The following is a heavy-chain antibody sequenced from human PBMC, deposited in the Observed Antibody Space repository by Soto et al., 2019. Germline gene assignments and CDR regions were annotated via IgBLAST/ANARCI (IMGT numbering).Heavy chain of an antibody. CDR1: GFTFGSCG. CDR3: AKDPYSENHGVFNF. CDR2: VSGDGTNT. D-gene: IGHD1-26*01. J-gene: IGHJ4*02. V-gene: IGHV3-23*01. Sequence: GSLRLSCAASGFTFGSCGMTWVRQAPGRGLEWVSTVSGDGTNTYYAASVRGRFTISRDNSKNTLYLQMYSLRAEDTALYYCAKDPYSENHGVFNFWGQGTLVTVSS.